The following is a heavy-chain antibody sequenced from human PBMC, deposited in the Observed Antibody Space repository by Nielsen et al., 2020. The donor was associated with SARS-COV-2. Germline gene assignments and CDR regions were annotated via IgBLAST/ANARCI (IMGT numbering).Heavy chain of an antibody. CDR3: ARRVTYYDFWSGYYCYGMDV. Sequence: ASVKVSCKASGYTFTSYDINWVRQATGQGLEWMGWMNPNSGNTGHAQKFQGRVTMTRNTSISTAYMELSSLRSEDTAVYYCARRVTYYDFWSGYYCYGMDVWGQGTTVTVSS. D-gene: IGHD3-3*01. CDR1: GYTFTSYD. CDR2: MNPNSGNT. J-gene: IGHJ6*02. V-gene: IGHV1-8*01.